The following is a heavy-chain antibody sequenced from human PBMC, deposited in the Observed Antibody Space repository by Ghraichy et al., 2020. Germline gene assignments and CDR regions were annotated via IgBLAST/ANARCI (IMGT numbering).Heavy chain of an antibody. CDR3: ARGDLARYDSSGYYQNYYYYYGMDV. D-gene: IGHD3-22*01. V-gene: IGHV1-69*13. CDR2: IIPIFGTA. CDR1: GGTFSSYA. Sequence: SVKVSCKASGGTFSSYAISWVRQAPGQGLEWMGGIIPIFGTANYAQKFQGRVTITADESTSTAYMELSSLRSEDTAVYYCARGDLARYDSSGYYQNYYYYYGMDVWGQGTTVTVSS. J-gene: IGHJ6*02.